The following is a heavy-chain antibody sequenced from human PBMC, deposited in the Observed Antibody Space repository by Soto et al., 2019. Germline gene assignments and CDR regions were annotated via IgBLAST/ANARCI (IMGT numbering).Heavy chain of an antibody. V-gene: IGHV3-21*01. CDR3: ARDRTATTYYYGMDV. J-gene: IGHJ6*02. D-gene: IGHD2-21*02. CDR2: ISSSSSYI. CDR1: GFTFSSYS. Sequence: EVQLVESGGGLVKPGGSLRLSCAASGFTFSSYSMNWVRQAPGKGLEWVSSISSSSSYIYYADSVKGRFTISRDNAKNSLYLQMNSLRAEDTAVYYCARDRTATTYYYGMDVWGQGTTVTVS.